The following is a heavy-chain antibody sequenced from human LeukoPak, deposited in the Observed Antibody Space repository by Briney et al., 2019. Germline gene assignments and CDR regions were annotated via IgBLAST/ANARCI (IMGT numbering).Heavy chain of an antibody. CDR3: ARDRDSSTLDY. J-gene: IGHJ4*02. V-gene: IGHV1-8*01. CDR1: GYTGTSYD. Sequence: ASVKVSCKASGYTGTSYDINWVRQATGQGREWMGWMNPNSGNTGYAQKFQGRVTMTRNTSISTAYMELSSLRSEDTAVYYCARDRDSSTLDYWGQGTLVTVSS. D-gene: IGHD6-13*01. CDR2: MNPNSGNT.